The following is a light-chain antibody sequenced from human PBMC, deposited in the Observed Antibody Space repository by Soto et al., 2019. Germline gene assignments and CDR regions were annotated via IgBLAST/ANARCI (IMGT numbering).Light chain of an antibody. Sequence: QSALTQPASVSGSPGQSITISCTGTSSDVGGYNYVSWYQQHPGKAPKLMIYDVSNRPSGVSNRFSSSKSGNTASLTISGLQAEDEADYYCGSYTSSSTHVFGTGTKVTVL. CDR2: DVS. V-gene: IGLV2-14*01. J-gene: IGLJ1*01. CDR3: GSYTSSSTHV. CDR1: SSDVGGYNY.